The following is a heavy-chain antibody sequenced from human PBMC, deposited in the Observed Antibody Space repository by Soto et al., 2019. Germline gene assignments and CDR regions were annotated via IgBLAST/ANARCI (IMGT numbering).Heavy chain of an antibody. D-gene: IGHD3-22*01. J-gene: IGHJ4*02. Sequence: AVKVSCKASGGTFSSYAITWVRQAPGQGLEWMGWIIPIFGTANYAQKFQGRVTITADESTSTAYMELSSLRSEDTAVYYCARALLGGYYYDSSGYYSLSHWGQGTPVTVS. CDR1: GGTFSSYA. CDR3: ARALLGGYYYDSSGYYSLSH. CDR2: IIPIFGTA. V-gene: IGHV1-69*13.